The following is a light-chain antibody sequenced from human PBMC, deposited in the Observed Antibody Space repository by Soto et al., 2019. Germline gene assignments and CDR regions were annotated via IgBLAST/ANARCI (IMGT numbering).Light chain of an antibody. V-gene: IGKV3-11*01. J-gene: IGKJ4*01. CDR1: QSISSH. Sequence: EIVLTQSPATLSLSPGERATLSCRASQSISSHLAWYQQKPGQAPRLLMYDASNRATGILARFSGSGSGTEFTLTISSLEPEDFAVYYCQQRSTWPLTFGGGTKVEIK. CDR2: DAS. CDR3: QQRSTWPLT.